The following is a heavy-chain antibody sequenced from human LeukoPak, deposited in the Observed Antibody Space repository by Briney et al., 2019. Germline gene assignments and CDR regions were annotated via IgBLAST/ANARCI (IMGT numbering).Heavy chain of an antibody. J-gene: IGHJ5*02. CDR2: IYPGDSDT. CDR1: GYSFTSYW. V-gene: IGHV5-51*01. CDR3: ARHIVGPTGVSWFDP. Sequence: GESLKISCKGSGYSFTSYWIGWVRQMPGKGLEWMGIIYPGDSDTRYSPPFQGQVTISADKSISTAYLQWSSLKVSDTAMYYCARHIVGPTGVSWFDPWGQGALVTVSS. D-gene: IGHD1-26*01.